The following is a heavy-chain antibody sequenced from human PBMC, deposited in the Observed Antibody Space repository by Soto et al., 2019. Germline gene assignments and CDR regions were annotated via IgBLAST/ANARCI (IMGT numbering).Heavy chain of an antibody. D-gene: IGHD3-3*01. V-gene: IGHV2-5*02. CDR1: GFSLSTSGVG. CDR2: IYWDDDK. Sequence: QITLKESGPTLVNPTQTLTLTCTFSGFSLSTSGVGVGWIRQPPGKALEWLALIYWDDDKRYSPSLKSRLTNTKDTSKNQVVLTMTNMDPVDTATYYCAHYLGYDFWSGYYPRPVHPPFQPWGQGTLVTVSS. CDR3: AHYLGYDFWSGYYPRPVHPPFQP. J-gene: IGHJ1*01.